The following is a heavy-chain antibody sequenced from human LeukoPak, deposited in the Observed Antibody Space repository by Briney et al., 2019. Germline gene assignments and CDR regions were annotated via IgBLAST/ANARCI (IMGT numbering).Heavy chain of an antibody. J-gene: IGHJ4*02. D-gene: IGHD7-27*01. Sequence: SEALSLTCTVSGGSISSGGYYWSWIRQHPGKGLEWIGYIYYSGSTYYNPSLKSRVTISVDTSKNQFSLKLSSVTAADTAVYYCARDGAVTGDLSWGQGNLVTVSS. CDR2: IYYSGST. V-gene: IGHV4-31*03. CDR1: GGSISSGGYY. CDR3: ARDGAVTGDLS.